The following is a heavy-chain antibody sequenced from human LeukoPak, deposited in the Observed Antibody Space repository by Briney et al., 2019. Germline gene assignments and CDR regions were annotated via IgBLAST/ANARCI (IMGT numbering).Heavy chain of an antibody. CDR2: ISNGGTST. V-gene: IGHV3-74*01. CDR1: GFTFNNYW. J-gene: IGHJ3*02. D-gene: IGHD4-23*01. CDR3: ARDYGGNRRAFDI. Sequence: PGGSLRLSCAGSGFTFNNYWIHWVRQAPGKGLVWLSRISNGGTSTIYADSVRGRFTISRDNAKNTLFLQMNSLRVEDTAVYFCARDYGGNRRAFDIWGQGTMVTVSS.